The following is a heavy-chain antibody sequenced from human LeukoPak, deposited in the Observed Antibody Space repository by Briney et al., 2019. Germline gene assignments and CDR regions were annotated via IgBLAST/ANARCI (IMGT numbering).Heavy chain of an antibody. V-gene: IGHV3-23*01. CDR3: ARERIKGATVTVDY. D-gene: IGHD4-17*01. CDR1: GFTFSNYA. J-gene: IGHJ4*02. Sequence: GGSLRLSCAASGFTFSNYAMSWVRQAPEKGLEWVSALSGSADRTYYADSVKGRFTISRDNSKNTLYLQMNSLRAEDTAVYYCARERIKGATVTVDYWGQGTLVTVSS. CDR2: LSGSADRT.